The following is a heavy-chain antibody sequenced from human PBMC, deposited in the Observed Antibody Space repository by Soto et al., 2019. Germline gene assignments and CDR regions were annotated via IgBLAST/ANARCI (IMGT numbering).Heavy chain of an antibody. CDR1: GFTFSSYA. Sequence: GGSLRLSCAASGFTFSSYAMHWVRQAPGKGLEWVAVISYDGSNKYYADSVKGRFTISRDNSKNTLYLQMNSLRAEDTAVYYCARDIYYYDSSGYYYYYYYYGMDVWGQGTTVTVSS. J-gene: IGHJ6*02. V-gene: IGHV3-30*04. D-gene: IGHD3-22*01. CDR2: ISYDGSNK. CDR3: ARDIYYYDSSGYYYYYYYYGMDV.